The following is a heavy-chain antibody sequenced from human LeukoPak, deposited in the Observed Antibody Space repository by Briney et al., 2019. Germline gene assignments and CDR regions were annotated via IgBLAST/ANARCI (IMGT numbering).Heavy chain of an antibody. J-gene: IGHJ5*02. CDR1: GGSISSYY. CDR2: IYYSGST. D-gene: IGHD3-22*01. CDR3: ARGPGGSGYYYRGWFDP. Sequence: PSETLSLTCTVSGGSISSYYWSWIRQPPGKGLEWIGYIYYSGSTNYNPSLKSRVTISVDTSKNQFSLKLSSVTAADTAVYYCARGPGGSGYYYRGWFDPWGQGTLVTVSS. V-gene: IGHV4-59*01.